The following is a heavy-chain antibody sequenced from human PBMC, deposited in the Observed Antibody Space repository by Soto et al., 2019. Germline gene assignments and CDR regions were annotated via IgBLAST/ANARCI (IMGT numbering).Heavy chain of an antibody. J-gene: IGHJ6*03. D-gene: IGHD2-15*01. Sequence: VVGWVRQAPGKGLEWVSSISDSGDTTYYADSVKGRFTISRDNSKNTMYLQMNSLRVEDTALYYCASKGAGYCSGGSCYYMGVWGKGTTVTVSS. V-gene: IGHV3-23*01. CDR2: ISDSGDTT. CDR3: ASKGAGYCSGGSCYYMGV. CDR1: V.